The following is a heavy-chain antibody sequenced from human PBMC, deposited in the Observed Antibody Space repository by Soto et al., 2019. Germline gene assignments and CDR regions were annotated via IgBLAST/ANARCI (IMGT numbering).Heavy chain of an antibody. V-gene: IGHV4-39*01. CDR3: AREDRTNGYNYDY. CDR2: IYYIGNT. CDR1: GGSISSSNYY. Sequence: SETLSLTCSVSGGSISSSNYYWSWIRQPPGKGLEWIGSIYYIGNTYYNPSLKSRVTMSVDTSKNQFSLKVTSVTAADTAIYYCAREDRTNGYNYDYWGQGTLVTVSS. D-gene: IGHD1-1*01. J-gene: IGHJ4*02.